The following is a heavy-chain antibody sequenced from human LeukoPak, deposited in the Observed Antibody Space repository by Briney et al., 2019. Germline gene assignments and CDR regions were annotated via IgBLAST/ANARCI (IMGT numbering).Heavy chain of an antibody. CDR2: IKPDEGEK. D-gene: IGHD3-10*02. Sequence: GGSLRLSCAASGFTFGNYGMSWVRQAPGKGLEWVANIKPDEGEKYYVDSVKGRFTVSRDNAKNSLYLQMNSLRAEDTAVYYCAELGITMIGGVWGKGTTVTISS. V-gene: IGHV3-7*01. J-gene: IGHJ6*04. CDR1: GFTFGNYG. CDR3: AELGITMIGGV.